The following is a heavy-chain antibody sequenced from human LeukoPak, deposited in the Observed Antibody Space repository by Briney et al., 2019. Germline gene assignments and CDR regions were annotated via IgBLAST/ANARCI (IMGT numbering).Heavy chain of an antibody. CDR3: ARGRSGVGSKPGPRWYFDL. CDR1: GFTFSAYW. D-gene: IGHD6-19*01. CDR2: IKQDGSDK. Sequence: EGSLRLSCAASGFTFSAYWMSWVRQAPGKGLEWVANIKQDGSDKYYVDSVKGRFTISRDNAKNSLYLQMNSLRAEDTAVYYCARGRSGVGSKPGPRWYFDLWGRGTLVTVSS. V-gene: IGHV3-7*03. J-gene: IGHJ2*01.